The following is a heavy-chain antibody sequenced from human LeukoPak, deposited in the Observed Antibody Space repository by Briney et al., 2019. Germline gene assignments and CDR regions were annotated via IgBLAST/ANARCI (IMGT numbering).Heavy chain of an antibody. CDR2: INHDGSST. Sequence: GGSLRLSRATSGFTFTTFWMHWVRQAPGKGLVWVSRINHDGSSTNYADSVKGRFTISRDNAKNTVHLQMNSLRAEDTAVYYCVRDWGYDSSGYWQKYFDTWGQGTLVTVSS. V-gene: IGHV3-74*01. CDR3: VRDWGYDSSGYWQKYFDT. CDR1: GFTFTTFW. D-gene: IGHD3-22*01. J-gene: IGHJ4*02.